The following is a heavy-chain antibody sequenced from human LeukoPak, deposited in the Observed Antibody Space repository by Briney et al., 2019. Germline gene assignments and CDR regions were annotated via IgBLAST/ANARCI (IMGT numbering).Heavy chain of an antibody. D-gene: IGHD4-17*01. Sequence: GGSLRLYCAASGFIFGTYWMSWVRQPPGKRLEWVANIKQDGSETYYVDSVKGRFTMSRDNAKNLLYLQMNRLRAEDTAVYYCVREFRYGDFDYWGQGTLVIVSS. V-gene: IGHV3-7*03. J-gene: IGHJ4*01. CDR3: VREFRYGDFDY. CDR2: IKQDGSET. CDR1: GFIFGTYW.